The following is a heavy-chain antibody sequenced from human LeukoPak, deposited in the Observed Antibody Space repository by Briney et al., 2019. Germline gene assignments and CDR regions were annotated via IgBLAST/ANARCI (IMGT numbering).Heavy chain of an antibody. J-gene: IGHJ4*02. CDR2: IWYGGSNK. V-gene: IGHV3-30*02. CDR1: GFTFSSYG. CDR3: AKDEALQYYYGSETSGIDY. Sequence: XGSLRLSCAASGFTFSSYGMHWVRQAPGKGLEWVAVIWYGGSNKYYADSVKGRFTISRDNSKNTLYLQTNSLRPEDTAVYYCAKDEALQYYYGSETSGIDYWGQGTLVTVSS. D-gene: IGHD3-10*01.